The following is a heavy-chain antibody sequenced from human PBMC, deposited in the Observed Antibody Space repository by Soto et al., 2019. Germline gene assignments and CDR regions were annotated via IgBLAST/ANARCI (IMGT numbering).Heavy chain of an antibody. V-gene: IGHV3-11*06. Sequence: YYMTWIRQAPGKGLEWLSHISPKSTFRNYADSVKGRFTISRDNTESSLFLQMNSLGVDDTAVYSCVRGGGGGLFEHWGQGVLVTVSS. CDR1: YY. D-gene: IGHD2-21*01. CDR2: ISPKSTFR. CDR3: VRGGGGGLFEH. J-gene: IGHJ4*02.